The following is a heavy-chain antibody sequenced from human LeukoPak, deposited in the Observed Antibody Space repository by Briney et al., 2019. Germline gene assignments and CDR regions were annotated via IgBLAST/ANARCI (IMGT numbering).Heavy chain of an antibody. D-gene: IGHD5-18*01. V-gene: IGHV5-51*01. Sequence: GESLKISCKGSGYSFTSYWIGWVRQMPGKGLEWMGIIYPGDSDTRYSPSFQGQVTISADKSISTAYLQWSSLKASDTAMYYCARFSERAYSYDSDGAFDIWGQGTMVTVSS. CDR1: GYSFTSYW. CDR3: ARFSERAYSYDSDGAFDI. J-gene: IGHJ3*02. CDR2: IYPGDSDT.